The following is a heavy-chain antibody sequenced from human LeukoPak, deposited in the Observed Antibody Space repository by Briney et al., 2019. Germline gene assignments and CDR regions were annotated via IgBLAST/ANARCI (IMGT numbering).Heavy chain of an antibody. J-gene: IGHJ6*02. CDR2: ISASGSAT. CDR1: GFIFSNYG. Sequence: GGSLRLSCAASGFIFSNYGMNWVRQAPGKGLEWVAAISASGSATSYADSVRGRFTISRDNSKNTLYLQMNSLRAEDTAVYYCARVPDYYDSSGYWYYGMDVWGQGTTVTVSS. V-gene: IGHV3-23*01. CDR3: ARVPDYYDSSGYWYYGMDV. D-gene: IGHD3-22*01.